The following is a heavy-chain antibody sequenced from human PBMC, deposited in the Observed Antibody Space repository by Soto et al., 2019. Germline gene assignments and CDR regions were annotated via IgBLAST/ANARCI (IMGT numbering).Heavy chain of an antibody. Sequence: SETLSLTCTVSGGSISSYYWSWIRQPPGKGLEWIGYIYYSGSTNYNPSLKSRVTISVDTSKNQFSLKLSSVTAADTAVYYCARARNTMVRGVIPNWFDPWGQGTLGTVSS. CDR2: IYYSGST. CDR3: ARARNTMVRGVIPNWFDP. V-gene: IGHV4-59*01. D-gene: IGHD3-10*01. J-gene: IGHJ5*02. CDR1: GGSISSYY.